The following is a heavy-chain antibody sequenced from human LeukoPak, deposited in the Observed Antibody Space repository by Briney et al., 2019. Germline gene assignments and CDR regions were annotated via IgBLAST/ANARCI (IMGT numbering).Heavy chain of an antibody. V-gene: IGHV3-23*01. CDR3: TKDQVIAAAANSDY. D-gene: IGHD6-13*01. J-gene: IGHJ4*02. CDR2: ISGGGSGT. CDR1: GFTFNNYA. Sequence: GGSLRLSCAASGFTFNNYAMSWARQAPGKGLEWVSAISGGGSGTYCTDSVKGRFTISRDNSKNTLYLQMNSLRAEDTAVYYCTKDQVIAAAANSDYWGQGTLVTVSS.